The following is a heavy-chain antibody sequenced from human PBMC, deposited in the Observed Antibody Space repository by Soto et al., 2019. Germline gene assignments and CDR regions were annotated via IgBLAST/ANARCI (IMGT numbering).Heavy chain of an antibody. CDR3: ATRMTTAPY. CDR1: LFIVSDNY. V-gene: IGHV3-66*01. D-gene: IGHD4-17*01. J-gene: IGHJ4*02. Sequence: EVRLVQSGGGLVQPGGSLRLSCAASLFIVSDNYMSWVRQAPGKGLEWVSLIYSGGGTDYAESVKGRFTISRDNSKNTLYLQRNSLKAEDTGMYYCATRMTTAPYWGQGTVVTVSS. CDR2: IYSGGGT.